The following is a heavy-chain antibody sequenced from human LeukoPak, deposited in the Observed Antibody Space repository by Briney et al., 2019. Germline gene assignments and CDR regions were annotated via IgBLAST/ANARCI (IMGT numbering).Heavy chain of an antibody. CDR3: AHIMITYGGVLRDDAFDV. Sequence: SGPTLVSPTQTLTLTCTFSGFSLITSGVGVGWIRQSPGKALEWVAIIYWDNDKRYSPYLRNRLTIAKDTSNNQVVLVMTNMDPVDTATYFCAHIMITYGGVLRDDAFDVWGPGTVVTVSP. CDR1: GFSLITSGVG. V-gene: IGHV2-5*02. J-gene: IGHJ3*01. D-gene: IGHD3-16*01. CDR2: IYWDNDK.